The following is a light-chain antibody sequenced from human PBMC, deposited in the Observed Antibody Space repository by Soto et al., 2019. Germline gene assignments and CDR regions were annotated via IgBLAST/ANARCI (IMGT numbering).Light chain of an antibody. Sequence: EIVLTQSPGTLSLSPGERATLSCRASQSVSSSYLAWYQQKIGQAPRLLIYGASSRATGIPDRFSGSGSGTDFTLTITRLEPEDFAVYYCQLYGNSLTLGQGTRLDIK. CDR1: QSVSSSY. CDR2: GAS. CDR3: QLYGNSLT. J-gene: IGKJ5*01. V-gene: IGKV3-20*01.